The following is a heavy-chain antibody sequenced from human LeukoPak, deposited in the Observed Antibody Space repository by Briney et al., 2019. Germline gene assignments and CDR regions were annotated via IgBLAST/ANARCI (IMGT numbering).Heavy chain of an antibody. Sequence: ASETLSLTCTVSGGSISRSFYYWGWIRQSPGKSLGWIGSIYYSDSGTMYYNPSLKSRVTMSADTSKNQFSLRVSSVTAADTAVYYCARRPPALGAFDIWGQGTMVSVSS. J-gene: IGHJ3*02. CDR3: ARRPPALGAFDI. CDR1: GGSISRSFYY. V-gene: IGHV4-39*01. CDR2: IYYSDSGTM.